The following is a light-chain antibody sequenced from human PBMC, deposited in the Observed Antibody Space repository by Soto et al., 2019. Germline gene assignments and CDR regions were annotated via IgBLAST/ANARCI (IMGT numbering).Light chain of an antibody. V-gene: IGKV1-5*01. Sequence: DIPMTQFPSTLSASVGDRVTITCRASQSITSWLAWYQQKPGKAPRLLLYDASSLESGVPSRFSGRGSGTEFTLTISSLQPDDFATYYCQHYETYSYTFGQGTKLEI. CDR2: DAS. CDR3: QHYETYSYT. CDR1: QSITSW. J-gene: IGKJ2*01.